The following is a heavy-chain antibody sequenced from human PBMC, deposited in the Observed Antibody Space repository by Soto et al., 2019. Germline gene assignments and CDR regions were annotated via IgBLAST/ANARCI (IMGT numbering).Heavy chain of an antibody. CDR1: GFTYADHA. CDR3: ARDRNGERTSYFDY. Sequence: EVQLVESGGGLVHPGRSLRLSCAASGFTYADHAMHWVRQVPGKGLEWISGISWNSGNIGYADSVKGRFTISRDNAKNSLNLLMNSLRPADTVFYYCARDRNGERTSYFDYWGQGTLVTVSS. CDR2: ISWNSGNI. V-gene: IGHV3-9*01. J-gene: IGHJ4*02. D-gene: IGHD4-17*01.